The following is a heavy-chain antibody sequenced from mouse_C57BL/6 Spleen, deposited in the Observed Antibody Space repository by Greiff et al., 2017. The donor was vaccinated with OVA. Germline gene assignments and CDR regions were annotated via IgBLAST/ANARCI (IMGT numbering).Heavy chain of an antibody. CDR3: ARAVYYAMDY. J-gene: IGHJ4*01. V-gene: IGHV5-16*01. CDR2: INYDGSST. Sequence: EVKLVESAGGLVQPGSSMKLSCTASGFTFSDYYMAWVRQVPEKGLEWVANINYDGSSTYYLDSLKSRFIISRDNAKNILYLQMSSLKSEDTATYYCARAVYYAMDYWGQGTSVTVSS. CDR1: GFTFSDYY.